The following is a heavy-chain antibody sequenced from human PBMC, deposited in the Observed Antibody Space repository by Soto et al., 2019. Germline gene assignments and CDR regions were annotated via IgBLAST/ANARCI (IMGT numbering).Heavy chain of an antibody. CDR2: IYYSGST. Sequence: SATLSLTCTVTGAAISSYYWSWIRQSTGKGLEWIGYIYYSGSTNYNPSLKSRVTISVDTAKNQVSRRLNPMTAADTAAYYCARVPDYWGQGTLVTV. J-gene: IGHJ4*02. CDR3: ARVPDY. V-gene: IGHV4-59*08. CDR1: GAAISSYY. D-gene: IGHD2-2*01.